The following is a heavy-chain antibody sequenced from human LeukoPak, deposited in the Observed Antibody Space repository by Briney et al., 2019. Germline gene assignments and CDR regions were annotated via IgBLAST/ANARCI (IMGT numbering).Heavy chain of an antibody. CDR2: MNPNSGDT. V-gene: IGHV1-8*01. D-gene: IGHD3-22*01. Sequence: ASVTVSCTASGYTFTTYDITWVRQATGQGLEWMGWMNPNSGDTAYAQKFQGRVAMTRDTSMSTAYMELSSLRSEDTAVYYCARGLGDYYDTSDYYYAVAAHWGQGTLIIVSS. CDR3: ARGLGDYYDTSDYYYAVAAH. J-gene: IGHJ4*02. CDR1: GYTFTTYD.